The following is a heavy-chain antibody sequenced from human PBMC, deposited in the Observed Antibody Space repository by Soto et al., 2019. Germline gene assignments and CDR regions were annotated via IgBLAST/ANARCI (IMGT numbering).Heavy chain of an antibody. V-gene: IGHV3-30*18. CDR3: AKTTGASITRLAYDY. Sequence: ESGGGVVQPGRSLRLSCAASGFTFSSYGMHWVRQAPGKGLEWVAVISYDGSNKYYADSVKGRFTISRDNSKNTLYLQMNSLRAEDTAVYYCAKTTGASITRLAYDYWGQGTLVTVSS. D-gene: IGHD6-19*01. CDR2: ISYDGSNK. J-gene: IGHJ4*02. CDR1: GFTFSSYG.